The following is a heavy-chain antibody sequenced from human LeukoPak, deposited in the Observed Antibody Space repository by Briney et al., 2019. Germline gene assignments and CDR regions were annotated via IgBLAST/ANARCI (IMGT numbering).Heavy chain of an antibody. CDR3: ARDNPPTWKIDY. CDR1: GGSISSYY. V-gene: IGHV4-4*07. J-gene: IGHJ4*02. D-gene: IGHD1-1*01. CDR2: IYTSGST. Sequence: SETLSLTCTVSGGSISSYYWNWIRQPAGKGLEWIGRIYTSGSTNYNPSLKSRVTMSVDTSKNQFSLKLSSVTAADTAVYYCARDNPPTWKIDYWGQGTLVTVSS.